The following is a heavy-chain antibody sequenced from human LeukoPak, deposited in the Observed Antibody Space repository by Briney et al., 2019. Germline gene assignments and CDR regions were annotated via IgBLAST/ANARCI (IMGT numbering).Heavy chain of an antibody. CDR2: INHSGST. V-gene: IGHV4-34*03. CDR1: GGSFSGYY. Sequence: SETLSLTCAVYGGSFSGYYWSWIRQPPGKGLEWIGEINHSGSTNYNPPLKSRVTISVDTSKNQFSLKLSSVTAADTAVYYCLTGTTETHYGMDVWGQGTTVTVSS. D-gene: IGHD1-20*01. J-gene: IGHJ6*02. CDR3: LTGTTETHYGMDV.